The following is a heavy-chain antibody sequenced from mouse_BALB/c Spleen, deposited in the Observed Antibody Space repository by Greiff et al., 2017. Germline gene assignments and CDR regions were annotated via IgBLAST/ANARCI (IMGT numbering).Heavy chain of an antibody. J-gene: IGHJ1*01. CDR1: GFAFSSYD. CDR2: ISSGGGST. V-gene: IGHV5-12-1*01. Sequence: EVMLVESGGGLVQPGGSLKLSCAASGFAFSSYDMSWVRQTPEKRLEWVAYISSGGGSTYYPDTVKGRFTISRDNAKNTLYLQMSSLKSEDTAMYYCARRGAYWYFDVWGAGTTVTVSS. CDR3: ARRGAYWYFDV.